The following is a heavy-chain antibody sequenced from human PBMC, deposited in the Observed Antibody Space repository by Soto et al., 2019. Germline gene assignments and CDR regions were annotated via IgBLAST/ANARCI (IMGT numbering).Heavy chain of an antibody. D-gene: IGHD1-26*01. V-gene: IGHV1-3*01. CDR1: GYTFTSYA. J-gene: IGHJ4*02. CDR3: ARSPYSGSYYEGISTTGDY. Sequence: ASVKVSCKASGYTFTSYAMHWVRQAPGQRLEWMGWINAGNGNTKYSQKFQGRVTITRDTSASTAYMELSSLRSEDTAVYYCARSPYSGSYYEGISTTGDYWGQGTLVTVSS. CDR2: INAGNGNT.